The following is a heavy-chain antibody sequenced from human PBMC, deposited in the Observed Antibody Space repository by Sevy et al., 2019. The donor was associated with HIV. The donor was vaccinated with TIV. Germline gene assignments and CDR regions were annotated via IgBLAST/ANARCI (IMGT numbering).Heavy chain of an antibody. J-gene: IGHJ4*02. Sequence: GGSLRLSCAASGFTFSSYAMHWVRQAPGKGLEWVAVISYDGSNKYYADSVKGRFTISRENSKNTLYLQMNSLRAEDTAVYYCARDRRGDTAMDYWGQGTLVTVSS. D-gene: IGHD5-18*01. CDR2: ISYDGSNK. CDR1: GFTFSSYA. CDR3: ARDRRGDTAMDY. V-gene: IGHV3-30-3*01.